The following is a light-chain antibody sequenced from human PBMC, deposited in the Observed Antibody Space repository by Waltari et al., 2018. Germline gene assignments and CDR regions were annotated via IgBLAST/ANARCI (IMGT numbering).Light chain of an antibody. CDR1: SSDVGGYNY. V-gene: IGLV2-14*01. Sequence: QSALTQPASVSGSPGQSITISCTGTSSDVGGYNYVSWYQQQPGKAPKLMIYEVSNRPSGVSNRFSGAKYGNTASLTISGLQAEDEADYYCSSYTSRSPVVFGGGTKLTVL. CDR2: EVS. J-gene: IGLJ2*01. CDR3: SSYTSRSPVV.